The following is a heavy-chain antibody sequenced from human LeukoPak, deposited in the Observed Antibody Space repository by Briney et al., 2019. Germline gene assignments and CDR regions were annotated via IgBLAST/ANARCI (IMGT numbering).Heavy chain of an antibody. CDR1: GFTFSSYG. D-gene: IGHD6-19*01. CDR3: AVAVADPFDY. J-gene: IGHJ4*02. CDR2: ISYDGSNK. V-gene: IGHV3-30*03. Sequence: GRSLRLSCAASGFTFSSYGMHWVSQAPGKGLEWVAVISYDGSNKYYADSVKGRLTISRDNSKNTLYLQMNSLRAEDTAVYYCAVAVADPFDYWGQGTLVTVSS.